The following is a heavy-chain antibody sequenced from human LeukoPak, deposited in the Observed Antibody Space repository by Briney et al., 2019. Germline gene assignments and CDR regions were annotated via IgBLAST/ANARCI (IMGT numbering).Heavy chain of an antibody. CDR1: GFTFSSYA. J-gene: IGHJ6*03. CDR2: ISYDGSNK. D-gene: IGHD4-11*01. V-gene: IGHV3-30-3*01. CDR3: ARPDSNYVYYYMDV. Sequence: GRSLRLSCAASGFTFSSYAMHWVRQAPGKGLEWVEVISYDGSNKYYADSVKGRFTISRDNSKNTLYLQMNSLRAEDTAVYYCARPDSNYVYYYMDVWGKGTTVTVSS.